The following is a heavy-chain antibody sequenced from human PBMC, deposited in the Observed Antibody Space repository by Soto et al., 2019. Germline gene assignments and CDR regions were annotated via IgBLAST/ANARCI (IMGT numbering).Heavy chain of an antibody. CDR1: GGSINSYY. CDR3: ARGGRWLQPFDY. V-gene: IGHV4-59*01. CDR2: IYYTGTT. J-gene: IGHJ4*02. Sequence: SETLSLTCTVSGGSINSYYWTWIRQSPGKGLEWIGYIYYTGTTNYNPSLMGRVTMSVDTSKNQFSLNLSSVTAADTAVYYCARGGRWLQPFDYWGQGTLVTVSS. D-gene: IGHD3-16*01.